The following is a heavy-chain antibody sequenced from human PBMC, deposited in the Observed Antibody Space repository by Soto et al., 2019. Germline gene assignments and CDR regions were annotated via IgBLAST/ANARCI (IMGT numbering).Heavy chain of an antibody. D-gene: IGHD6-13*01. CDR1: GYSFTSYW. CDR3: ASSSAAGKYSYGMDV. J-gene: IGHJ6*02. Sequence: GESLKISCKGPGYSFTSYWIGWERQMPGKGLEWMGIIYPGDSDTRNSPSFQGQVTISADKSISTAYLQWSSQKASDTAMYYYASSSAAGKYSYGMDVWGQGTTVTVSS. V-gene: IGHV5-51*01. CDR2: IYPGDSDT.